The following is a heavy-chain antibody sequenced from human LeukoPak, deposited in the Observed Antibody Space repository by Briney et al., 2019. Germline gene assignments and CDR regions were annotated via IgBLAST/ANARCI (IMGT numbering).Heavy chain of an antibody. D-gene: IGHD2-2*01. V-gene: IGHV3-23*01. CDR1: GFIFRNYA. J-gene: IGHJ4*02. CDR2: ITGSGETT. Sequence: GGSLRLSCAASGFIFRNYAMSWVRQAPGKGLEWVSVITGSGETTYYADSLKGRFTISRDNSKNTLYLQMNSLGAEDTAIYYCASRLYCSNTRCRNFPFAYWGQGTLVTVSS. CDR3: ASRLYCSNTRCRNFPFAY.